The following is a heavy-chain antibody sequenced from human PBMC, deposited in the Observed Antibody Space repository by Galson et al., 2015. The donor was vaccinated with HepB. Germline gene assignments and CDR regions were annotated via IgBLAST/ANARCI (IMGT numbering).Heavy chain of an antibody. D-gene: IGHD6-13*01. V-gene: IGHV3-73*01. Sequence: SLRLSCAASGFTFSGSAIHWVRQASGKGLEWVGCISSKANTYATAYAASLKGRFTISRDDSKNTAYLHINRLKTEDTAVYYCARLGDLSGYRSSWGQGTLVTVSS. CDR3: ARLGDLSGYRSS. J-gene: IGHJ4*02. CDR2: ISSKANTYAT. CDR1: GFTFSGSA.